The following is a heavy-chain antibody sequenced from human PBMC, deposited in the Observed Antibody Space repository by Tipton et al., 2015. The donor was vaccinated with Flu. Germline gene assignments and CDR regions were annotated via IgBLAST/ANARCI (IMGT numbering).Heavy chain of an antibody. D-gene: IGHD3-22*01. CDR3: ARGRVIDY. J-gene: IGHJ4*02. CDR1: GGSFSGYY. V-gene: IGHV4-34*01. Sequence: TLSLTCAVYGGSFSGYYWSWIRQPPGKGLEWIGEINHSGSTNYNPSLKSRVTISVDTSKNQISLKLGSVTAADTAVYYCARGRVIDYWGQGTLVTVSS. CDR2: INHSGST.